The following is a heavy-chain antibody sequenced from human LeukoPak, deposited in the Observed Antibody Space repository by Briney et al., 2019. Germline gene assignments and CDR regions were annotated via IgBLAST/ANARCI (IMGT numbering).Heavy chain of an antibody. J-gene: IGHJ4*02. CDR3: AREGSSGYYYAG. D-gene: IGHD3-22*01. CDR2: IKQDGSEK. V-gene: IGHV3-7*01. Sequence: GGSLRLSCAASGFTVSTYWMSWVRQAPGKGLEWVANIKQDGSEKYYVDSVKGRFTISRDNAKNSLYLQMNSLRAEDTAVYYCAREGSSGYYYAGWGQGTLVIVSS. CDR1: GFTVSTYW.